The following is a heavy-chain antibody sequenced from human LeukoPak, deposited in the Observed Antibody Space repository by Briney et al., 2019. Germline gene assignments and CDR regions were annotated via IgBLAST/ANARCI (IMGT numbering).Heavy chain of an antibody. CDR3: ARGRGNSYQYFDY. CDR2: ISGSGGST. J-gene: IGHJ4*02. D-gene: IGHD6-6*01. CDR1: GFTFSSYA. V-gene: IGHV3-23*01. Sequence: QSGGSLRLSCAASGFTFSSYAMSWVRQAPGKGLEWASAISGSGGSTYYADSVKGRFTISRDNSKNTLYLQVNSLRAEDTTVYYCARGRGNSYQYFDYWGQGTLVTVSS.